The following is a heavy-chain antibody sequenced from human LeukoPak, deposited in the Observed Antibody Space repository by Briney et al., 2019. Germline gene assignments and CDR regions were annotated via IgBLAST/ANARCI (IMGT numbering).Heavy chain of an antibody. J-gene: IGHJ4*02. CDR1: GFTFDDYG. Sequence: GGSLRLSCAASGFTFDDYGMSWVRQAPGKGLEWVANIKLDGSEKYYVDSVKGRFTISRDNAKNSLYLQMNSLRAGDTAVYYCAREAYCSTGNCLYYFDYWGQGTLVPVSS. CDR3: AREAYCSTGNCLYYFDY. CDR2: IKLDGSEK. V-gene: IGHV3-7*01. D-gene: IGHD2-2*01.